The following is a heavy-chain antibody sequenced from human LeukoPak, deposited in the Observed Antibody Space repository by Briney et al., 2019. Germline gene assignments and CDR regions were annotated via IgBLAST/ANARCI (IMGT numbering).Heavy chain of an antibody. V-gene: IGHV4-39*01. J-gene: IGHJ4*02. CDR2: IYYSGIT. CDR3: ARVGVVFDY. CDR1: GFTVSSNY. D-gene: IGHD3-16*01. Sequence: GSLRLSCAASGFTVSSNYMSWVRQPPGKGLEWIGSIYYSGITYYNPSLKSRVTISVDTSKNQFSLKLSSVTAADTAVYYCARVGVVFDYWGQGTLVTVSS.